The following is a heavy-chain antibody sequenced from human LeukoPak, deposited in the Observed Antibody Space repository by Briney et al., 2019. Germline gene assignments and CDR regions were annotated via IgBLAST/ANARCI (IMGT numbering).Heavy chain of an antibody. CDR2: TYYRSKWYN. J-gene: IGHJ4*02. V-gene: IGHV6-1*01. Sequence: QTLSLTCAISGDSVSSNSAAWNWIRQSPSRGLEWLGRTYYRSKWYNDYAVSVKSRITINPDTSKNQFSLQLNSVTPEDTAVYYCARGGYYYGSGSYYPFDYWGQGTLVTVSS. CDR1: GDSVSSNSAA. D-gene: IGHD3-10*01. CDR3: ARGGYYYGSGSYYPFDY.